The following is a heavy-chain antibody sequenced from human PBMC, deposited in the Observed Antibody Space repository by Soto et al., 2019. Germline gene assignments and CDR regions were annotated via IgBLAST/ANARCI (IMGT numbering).Heavy chain of an antibody. CDR2: IIPIFGTA. CDR3: ATTEMGNYYYGLDV. CDR1: GGTFSRYA. J-gene: IGHJ6*02. Sequence: QVQLVQSGAEVKKPGSSVKVSCKASGGTFSRYAITWVRQAPGQGLEWMGGIIPIFGTANYAQKFQGRVTITADESTSTAYMELSSLRSEDTAVFYWATTEMGNYYYGLDVWGQGTKVIVSS. D-gene: IGHD7-27*01. V-gene: IGHV1-69*12.